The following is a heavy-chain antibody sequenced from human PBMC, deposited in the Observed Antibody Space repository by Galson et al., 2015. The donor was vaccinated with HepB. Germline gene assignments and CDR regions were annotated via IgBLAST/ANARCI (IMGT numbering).Heavy chain of an antibody. V-gene: IGHV3-33*08. CDR2: IWYDGSNK. J-gene: IGHJ4*02. CDR1: GFTFSGYG. D-gene: IGHD3-3*01. Sequence: SLRLSCAASGFTFSGYGMHWVRQAPGKGLEWVAVIWYDGSNKYYADSVKGRFTISRDNSKNTLYLQMNSLRAEDTAVYYCARGGRWGFLEWPTLWYWGQGTLVTVSS. CDR3: ARGGRWGFLEWPTLWY.